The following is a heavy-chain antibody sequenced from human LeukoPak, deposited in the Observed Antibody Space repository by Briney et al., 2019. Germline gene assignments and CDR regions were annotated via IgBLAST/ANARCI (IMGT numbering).Heavy chain of an antibody. CDR2: INPNSGGT. V-gene: IGHV1-2*02. J-gene: IGHJ4*02. CDR3: ARASYYYDSSGYPGYYFDY. Sequence: GASMKVSFKASGYTFTDYYMHWVRQAPGQGLEWMGWINPNSGGTNYAQKFQGRVTMTRDTSISTAYMELSRLRSDDTAVYYCARASYYYDSSGYPGYYFDYWGQGTLVTVSS. CDR1: GYTFTDYY. D-gene: IGHD3-22*01.